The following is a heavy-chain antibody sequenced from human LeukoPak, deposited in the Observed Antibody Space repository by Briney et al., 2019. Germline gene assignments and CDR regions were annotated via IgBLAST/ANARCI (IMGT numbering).Heavy chain of an antibody. V-gene: IGHV3-33*08. CDR2: IWYDGSNK. Sequence: GGSLRLSCAASGFTFSRYDMHWVRQAPGKGLEWVADIWYDGSNKNYADSVKGRFTISRDNSKNTLHLQMNSLRAEDTAVYYCARDPPIYLYDEPGSRDAFVMWGEGTMVTVSS. CDR1: GFTFSRYD. J-gene: IGHJ3*02. CDR3: ARDPPIYLYDEPGSRDAFVM. D-gene: IGHD2-8*01.